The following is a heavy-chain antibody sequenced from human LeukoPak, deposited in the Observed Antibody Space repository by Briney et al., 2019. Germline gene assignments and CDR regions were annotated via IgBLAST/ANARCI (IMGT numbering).Heavy chain of an antibody. J-gene: IGHJ4*02. CDR2: ISGSGGST. V-gene: IGHV3-23*01. Sequence: PGGSLRLSCAASGFTFSDHYMDWVRQTPGKGLEWVSAISGSGGSTYYADSVKGRFTISRDNSKNTLYLQMNSLRAEDTAVYYCANQVVVKAPCYFDYWGQGTLVTVSS. CDR1: GFTFSDHY. CDR3: ANQVVVKAPCYFDY. D-gene: IGHD3-22*01.